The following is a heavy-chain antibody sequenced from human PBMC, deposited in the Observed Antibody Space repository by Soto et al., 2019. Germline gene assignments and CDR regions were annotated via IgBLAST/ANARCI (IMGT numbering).Heavy chain of an antibody. Sequence: GASVKVSCKASGYTFTSYGISWVRQAPGQGLEWMGWISAYNGNTNYAQKLQGRVTMNTDTSTSTAYMELRRLRSDDTAVYYCARDRDWAKYYYDSSGYYYFDYWGQGTLVTVSS. CDR1: GYTFTSYG. J-gene: IGHJ4*02. CDR2: ISAYNGNT. V-gene: IGHV1-18*01. D-gene: IGHD3-22*01. CDR3: ARDRDWAKYYYDSSGYYYFDY.